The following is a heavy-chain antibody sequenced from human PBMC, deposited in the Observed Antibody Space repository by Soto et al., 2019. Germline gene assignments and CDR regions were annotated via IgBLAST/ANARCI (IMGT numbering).Heavy chain of an antibody. CDR3: AREGIPNYLYMDV. CDR1: GDSVSSISAA. Sequence: SPTLSLTCAISGDSVSSISAAWSWFRQSPSRGLEWLGRTCYRSKWYYDYAISVKSRIIINPDTSKNQFSLQLNSVTPEDTGVYYCAREGIPNYLYMDVWAKGTTVTVSS. J-gene: IGHJ6*04. D-gene: IGHD3-16*01. CDR2: TCYRSKWYY. V-gene: IGHV6-1*01.